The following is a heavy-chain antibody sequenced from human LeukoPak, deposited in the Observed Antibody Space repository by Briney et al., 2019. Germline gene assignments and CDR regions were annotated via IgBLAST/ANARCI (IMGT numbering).Heavy chain of an antibody. Sequence: GGSLRLSCAASGFTFSSYAMHWVRQAPGKGLEWVAVISYDGSNKYYADSVKGRFTISRDNSKNTLYLQMNSLRAEDTAVYYCAKAIAGSWYFDLWGRGTLVTISS. CDR3: AKAIAGSWYFDL. CDR1: GFTFSSYA. V-gene: IGHV3-30-3*01. CDR2: ISYDGSNK. J-gene: IGHJ2*01. D-gene: IGHD1-26*01.